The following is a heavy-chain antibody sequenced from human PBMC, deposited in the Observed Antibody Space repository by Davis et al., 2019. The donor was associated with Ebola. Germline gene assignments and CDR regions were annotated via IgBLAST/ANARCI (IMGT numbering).Heavy chain of an antibody. CDR3: AKHSSGWYRRYNWFDP. J-gene: IGHJ5*02. D-gene: IGHD6-19*01. V-gene: IGHV5-51*01. Sequence: KVSCKASGYTFTSYWIGWVRQMPGKGLEWMGIIYPGDSDTRYSPSFQGQVTISADKSISTAYLQWSSLKASDTAMYYCAKHSSGWYRRYNWFDPWGQGTLVTVSS. CDR2: IYPGDSDT. CDR1: GYTFTSYW.